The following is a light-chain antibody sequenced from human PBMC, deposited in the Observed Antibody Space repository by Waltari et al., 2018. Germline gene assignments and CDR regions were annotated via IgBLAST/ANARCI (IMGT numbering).Light chain of an antibody. V-gene: IGLV2-14*01. J-gene: IGLJ2*01. Sequence: QSALTQPASVSGTPGQSFTISCTGTSSDVGGYNYVSWYQQHPGKASKLMIYEVSNRPSGVSNRFSGSKSGNTASLTISGLQAEDEADYYCSSYTSSSTLVVVGGGTKLTV. CDR3: SSYTSSSTLVV. CDR1: SSDVGGYNY. CDR2: EVS.